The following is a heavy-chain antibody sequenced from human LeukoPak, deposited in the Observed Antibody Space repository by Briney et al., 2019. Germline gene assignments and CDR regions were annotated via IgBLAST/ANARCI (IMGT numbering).Heavy chain of an antibody. J-gene: IGHJ3*02. CDR2: ISAYNGNT. Sequence: ASVKVSCKASGYTFTSYGISWVRQAPGQGPEWMGWISAYNGNTNYAQKLQGRVTMTTDTSTSTAYMELRSLRSDDTAVYYCASRYDSSPHDAFDIWGQGTMVTVSS. V-gene: IGHV1-18*01. CDR1: GYTFTSYG. D-gene: IGHD3-22*01. CDR3: ASRYDSSPHDAFDI.